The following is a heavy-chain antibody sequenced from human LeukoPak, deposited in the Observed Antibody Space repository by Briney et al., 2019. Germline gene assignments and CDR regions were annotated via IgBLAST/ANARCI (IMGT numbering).Heavy chain of an antibody. J-gene: IGHJ4*02. CDR2: IYPGDSDT. CDR3: ARRGEVVGATWSLDY. Sequence: GESLKISCKGSGYSFTSYWIGWVRQMPGKGLEWMGIIYPGDSDTGYSPSFQGQVTILADKSISTAYLQWSSLKASDTAMYYCARRGEVVGATWSLDYWGQGTLVTVSS. CDR1: GYSFTSYW. V-gene: IGHV5-51*01. D-gene: IGHD1-26*01.